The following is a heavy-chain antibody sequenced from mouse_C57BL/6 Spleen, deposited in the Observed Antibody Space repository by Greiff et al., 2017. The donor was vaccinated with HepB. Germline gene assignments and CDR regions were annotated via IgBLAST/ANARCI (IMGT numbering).Heavy chain of an antibody. CDR2: ISSGGDYI. CDR3: TRDPLITTVVAPFAY. J-gene: IGHJ3*01. V-gene: IGHV5-9-1*02. CDR1: GFTFSSYA. D-gene: IGHD1-1*01. Sequence: DVQLVESGEGLVKPGGSLKLSCAASGFTFSSYAMSWVRQTPEKRLEWVAYISSGGDYIYYADTVKGRFTISRDNARNTLYLQMSSLKSEDTAMYYCTRDPLITTVVAPFAYWGQGTLVTVSA.